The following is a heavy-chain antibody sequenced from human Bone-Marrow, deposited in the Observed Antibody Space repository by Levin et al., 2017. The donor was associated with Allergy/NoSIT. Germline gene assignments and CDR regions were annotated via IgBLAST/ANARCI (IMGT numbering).Heavy chain of an antibody. CDR2: VFWDDDD. D-gene: IGHD3-10*02. J-gene: IGHJ5*02. Sequence: SGPTLVKPTQTLTLTCTFSGFSLSTSGVGVGWIRQPPGKALEWLALVFWDDDDHYSPSLKRRLTLTKDTSNNQVVLQMTNMDPVDTATYYCEHLLYGRGNSRFGPWGQGTLVTVSS. CDR3: EHLLYGRGNSRFGP. V-gene: IGHV2-5*02. CDR1: GFSLSTSGVG.